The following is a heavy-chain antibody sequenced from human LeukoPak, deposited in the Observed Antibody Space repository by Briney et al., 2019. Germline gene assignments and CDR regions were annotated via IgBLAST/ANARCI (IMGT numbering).Heavy chain of an antibody. CDR2: IYYSGST. D-gene: IGHD3-9*01. CDR1: GGSISSYY. J-gene: IGHJ4*02. V-gene: IGHV4-59*01. Sequence: SSETLSLTCTVSGGSISSYYWSWIRQPPGKGLEWIGYIYYSGSTNYNPSLKSRVTISVDTSKNQFSLKLSSVTAADTAVYYCARDTEYYDILTGYYTRYFDYWGQGTLVTVSS. CDR3: ARDTEYYDILTGYYTRYFDY.